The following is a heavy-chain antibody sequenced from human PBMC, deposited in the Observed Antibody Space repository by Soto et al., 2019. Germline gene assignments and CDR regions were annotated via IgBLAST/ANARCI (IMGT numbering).Heavy chain of an antibody. J-gene: IGHJ4*02. CDR1: GFTFSNAW. Sequence: GGSLRLSCAASGFTFSNAWMSWVRQAPGKGLEWVGRIKSKTDGGTTDYAAPVKGRFTISRDDSKNTLYLQMNSLKTEDTAVYYCTTDPYPRSSGYCSSTSCSKTRFDYWGQGTLVTVSS. D-gene: IGHD2-2*01. CDR2: IKSKTDGGTT. CDR3: TTDPYPRSSGYCSSTSCSKTRFDY. V-gene: IGHV3-15*01.